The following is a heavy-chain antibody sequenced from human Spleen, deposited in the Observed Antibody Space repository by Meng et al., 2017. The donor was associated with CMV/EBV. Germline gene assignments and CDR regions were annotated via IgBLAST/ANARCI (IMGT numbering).Heavy chain of an antibody. J-gene: IGHJ4*02. D-gene: IGHD1-26*01. CDR3: ARDEGAVDY. V-gene: IGHV3-48*02. CDR1: GFTFSSYW. CDR2: INGGGITI. Sequence: LSLTCAASGFTFSSYWMHWVRQAPGKGLECVSYINGGGITIYYADSVKGRFTISRDNAKNSLYLQMNRLRDEDTAVYYSARDEGAVDYWGQGTLVTVSS.